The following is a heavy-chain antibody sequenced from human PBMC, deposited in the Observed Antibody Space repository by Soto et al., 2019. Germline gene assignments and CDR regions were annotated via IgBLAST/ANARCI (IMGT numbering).Heavy chain of an antibody. J-gene: IGHJ5*02. CDR3: ARRSYGSGVDL. V-gene: IGHV4-39*01. CDR2: IYYSGGT. CDR1: GGSISSSNHY. Sequence: QLQLQESGPGLVKPSETLSLTCTVSGGSISSSNHYWGWIRQTPGKGLEWIGNIYYSGGTFYNASLKSRVTISVDTSKNPLSLKVTPVTAADTAVYYCARRSYGSGVDLWGQGTLVTVSS. D-gene: IGHD3-10*01.